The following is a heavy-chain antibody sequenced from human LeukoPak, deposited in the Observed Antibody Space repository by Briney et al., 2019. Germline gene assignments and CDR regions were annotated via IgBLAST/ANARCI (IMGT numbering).Heavy chain of an antibody. D-gene: IGHD6-6*01. J-gene: IGHJ6*03. V-gene: IGHV1-18*04. CDR3: ARGSSSDYYYYMDV. Sequence: ASVKVSCKASGYSFTGHYMHWVRQAPGQGLEWMGWISAYNGNTNYAQKLQGRVTITADESTSTAYMELSSLRFEETAVYYCARGSSSDYYYYMDVWGKGTTVTVSS. CDR2: ISAYNGNT. CDR1: GYSFTGHY.